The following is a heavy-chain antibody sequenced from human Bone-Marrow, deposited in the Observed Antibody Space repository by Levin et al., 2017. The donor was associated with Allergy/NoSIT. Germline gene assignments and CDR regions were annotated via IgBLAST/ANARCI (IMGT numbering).Heavy chain of an antibody. CDR3: ARKYSSAWCFDY. CDR1: GFTVSNYG. CDR2: IKQDGTEK. D-gene: IGHD6-19*01. J-gene: IGHJ4*02. Sequence: GGSLRLSCAASGFTVSNYGMTWVRQAPGKGLEWVANIKQDGTEKNYVDSVKGRFTISRDNANNALHLQMSSRRVEDTAVYFCARKYSSAWCFDYWGQGILVAVSS. V-gene: IGHV3-7*01.